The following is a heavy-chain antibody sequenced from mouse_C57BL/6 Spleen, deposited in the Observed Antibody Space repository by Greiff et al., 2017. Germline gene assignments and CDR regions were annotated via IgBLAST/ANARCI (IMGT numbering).Heavy chain of an antibody. CDR1: GFTFSSYA. Sequence: EVKLMESGGGLVKPGGSLKLSCAASGFTFSSYAMSWVRQTPEKRLEWVATISDGGSYTYYPDNVKGRFTISRDNAKNNLYLQMSHLKSEDTAMYYCARDPNPDYFDYWGQGTTLTVSA. D-gene: IGHD4-1*01. J-gene: IGHJ2*01. CDR3: ARDPNPDYFDY. V-gene: IGHV5-4*01. CDR2: ISDGGSYT.